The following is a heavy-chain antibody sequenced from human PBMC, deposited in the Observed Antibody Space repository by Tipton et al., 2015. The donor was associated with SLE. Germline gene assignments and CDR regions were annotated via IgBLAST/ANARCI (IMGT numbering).Heavy chain of an antibody. CDR3: ARDGPHSSSSR. D-gene: IGHD6-13*01. J-gene: IGHJ4*02. CDR1: GGSLSSHY. Sequence: GLVKPSETLSLTCTVSGGSLSSHYWSWIRQPPGKGLEWIGYIYYSGSTNYNPSLKSRVTISVDTSKNQFSLKLSSVTAADTAVYYCARDGPHSSSSRWGQGTLVTVSS. CDR2: IYYSGST. V-gene: IGHV4-59*11.